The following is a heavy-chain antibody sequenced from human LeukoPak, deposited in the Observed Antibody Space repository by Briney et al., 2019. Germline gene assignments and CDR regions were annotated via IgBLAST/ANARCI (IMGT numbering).Heavy chain of an antibody. CDR2: ISYDGSNK. CDR3: AGYYYFDY. J-gene: IGHJ4*02. Sequence: GRSLRLSCAASGFTFSSYAMHWVRQAPGKGLEWVAVISYDGSNKYYADSVKGRFTISRDNSKNTLYLRMNSLRAEDTAVYYCAGYYYFDYWGQGTLVTVSS. D-gene: IGHD3-22*01. CDR1: GFTFSSYA. V-gene: IGHV3-30*04.